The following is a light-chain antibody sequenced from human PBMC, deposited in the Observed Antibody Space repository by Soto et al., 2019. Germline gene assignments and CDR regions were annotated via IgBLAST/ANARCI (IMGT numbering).Light chain of an antibody. CDR3: SSYAGSNVV. CDR2: EVS. V-gene: IGLV2-8*01. CDR1: SSDVGGYNY. Sequence: QSALTQPPSASGSPGQSVTISCTGTSSDVGGYNYLSWYQQHPDKAPKLMIYEVSKRPSGVPDRFSGSKSGNTASLTVSGLQAGDEADYYCSSYAGSNVVFGGGTKLTVL. J-gene: IGLJ2*01.